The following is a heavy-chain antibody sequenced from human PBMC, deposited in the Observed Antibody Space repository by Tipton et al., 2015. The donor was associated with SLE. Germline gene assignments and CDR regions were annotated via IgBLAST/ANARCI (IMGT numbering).Heavy chain of an antibody. Sequence: TLSLTCTVSGYSISSGYYWGWIRQPPGKGLEWIGSIYHSGSTYYNPSLKSRVTISVDTSKNQFTLKLRSVTAADTAVYYCARGYCIGDVCYGRGFFDYWGRGTQVTVSS. V-gene: IGHV4-38-2*02. CDR2: IYHSGST. CDR3: ARGYCIGDVCYGRGFFDY. D-gene: IGHD2-8*02. CDR1: GYSISSGYY. J-gene: IGHJ4*02.